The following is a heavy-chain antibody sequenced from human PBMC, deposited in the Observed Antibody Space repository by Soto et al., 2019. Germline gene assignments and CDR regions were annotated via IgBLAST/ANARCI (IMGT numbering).Heavy chain of an antibody. D-gene: IGHD1-26*01. Sequence: VQLVQSGAEVKKPGASVKVSCEAYGYTFRNYGITWVRQAPGQGLEWIGWVSGYNRKTNYGQKFEDRVTMTTDTSTSIAYLELRRLRIDDTAVYYCARERQWDPLPYWGPGTLLVVS. V-gene: IGHV1-18*01. J-gene: IGHJ4*02. CDR2: VSGYNRKT. CDR3: ARERQWDPLPY. CDR1: GYTFRNYG.